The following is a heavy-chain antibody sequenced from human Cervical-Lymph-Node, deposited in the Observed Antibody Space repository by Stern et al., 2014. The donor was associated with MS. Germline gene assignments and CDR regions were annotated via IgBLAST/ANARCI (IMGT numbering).Heavy chain of an antibody. D-gene: IGHD2-2*01. CDR1: GFTFSSYA. CDR3: AKPYCSSTSCYDGFDY. V-gene: IGHV3-23*04. J-gene: IGHJ4*02. Sequence: EVQLVESGGGLVQPGGSLRLSCAASGFTFSSYAMSWVRQAPGKGLEWVSAISGSGGSTYYADSLKGRFTISRDNSPNTLYLQNNSLRAEDTAVYYCAKPYCSSTSCYDGFDYWGQGTLVAVSS. CDR2: ISGSGGST.